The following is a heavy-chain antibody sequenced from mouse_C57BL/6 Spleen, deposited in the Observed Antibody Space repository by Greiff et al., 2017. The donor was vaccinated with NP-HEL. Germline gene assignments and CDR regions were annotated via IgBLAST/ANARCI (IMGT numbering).Heavy chain of an antibody. D-gene: IGHD1-1*01. CDR2: IHPNSGST. CDR3: ARYPTYFHFDY. Sequence: QVQLQQPGAELVKPGASVKLSCKASGYTFTSYWMHWVKQRPGQGLEWIGMIHPNSGSTNYNEKFKSKATLTADKSSSTAYMQLSSLASEDSAVCSCARYPTYFHFDYWGQGTTLTVSS. CDR1: GYTFTSYW. J-gene: IGHJ2*01. V-gene: IGHV1-64*01.